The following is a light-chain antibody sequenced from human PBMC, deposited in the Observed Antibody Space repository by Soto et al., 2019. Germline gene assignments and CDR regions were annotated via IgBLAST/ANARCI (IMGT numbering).Light chain of an antibody. CDR3: HQRYNWPRVT. J-gene: IGKJ5*01. CDR2: DVS. CDR1: QSVSSSH. Sequence: VELTQSPGTLSFSPEERATLSCTATQSVSSSHLACYQKKRGQAPRLLIYDVSNRATGIPARFSSSGSGTDLTLTITSLETEDFAVYFCHQRYNWPRVTFGQGTRLEIK. V-gene: IGKV3D-20*02.